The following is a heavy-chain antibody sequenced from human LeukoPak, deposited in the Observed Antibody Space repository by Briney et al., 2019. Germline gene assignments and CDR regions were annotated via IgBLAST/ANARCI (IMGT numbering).Heavy chain of an antibody. CDR3: ARALRYCSSTSCYTGFDY. CDR1: GGSISSYY. Sequence: SATLSLTCTVSGGSISSYYWSWIRQPPGKGLEWIGYIYYSGSTNYNPSLKSRVTISVDTSKNQFSLKLSSVTAADTAVYYCARALRYCSSTSCYTGFDYWGQGTLVTVSS. V-gene: IGHV4-59*01. D-gene: IGHD2-2*02. J-gene: IGHJ4*02. CDR2: IYYSGST.